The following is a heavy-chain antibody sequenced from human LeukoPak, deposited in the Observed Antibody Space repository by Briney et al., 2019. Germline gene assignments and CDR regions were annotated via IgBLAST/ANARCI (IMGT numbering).Heavy chain of an antibody. CDR2: IWYDGSNK. J-gene: IGHJ4*02. CDR1: GFTFSSYG. CDR3: ARDPYCSGGSCHHKLDY. D-gene: IGHD2-15*01. V-gene: IGHV3-33*01. Sequence: GGSLRLSCAASGFTFSSYGMHWVRQAPGKGLEWVAVIWYDGSNKYYADSVKGRFTISRDNSKNTLYLQMNSLRAEDTAVYYCARDPYCSGGSCHHKLDYWGQGTLVTVSS.